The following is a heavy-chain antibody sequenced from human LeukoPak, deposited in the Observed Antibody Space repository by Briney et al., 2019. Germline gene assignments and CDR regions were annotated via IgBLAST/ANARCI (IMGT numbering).Heavy chain of an antibody. CDR1: GYTFTGYY. CDR3: ARVVVLRYFDWSPEFDY. CDR2: INPNSSGT. J-gene: IGHJ4*02. D-gene: IGHD3-9*01. Sequence: ASVKVSCKASGYTFTGYYMHWVRQAPGQGLEWMGRINPNSSGTNYAQKFQGRVTMTRDTSISTAYMELSRLRSDDTAVYYCARVVVLRYFDWSPEFDYWGQGTLVTVSS. V-gene: IGHV1-2*06.